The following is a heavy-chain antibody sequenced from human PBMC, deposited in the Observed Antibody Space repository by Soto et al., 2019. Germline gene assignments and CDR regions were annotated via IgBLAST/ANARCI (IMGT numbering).Heavy chain of an antibody. CDR3: ARERPVGDLWIQLKYFDY. V-gene: IGHV1-69*13. CDR2: IIPIFGTA. CDR1: GGTFSSYA. J-gene: IGHJ4*02. D-gene: IGHD5-18*01. Sequence: SVKVSCKASGGTFSSYAISWVRQAPGQGLEWMGGIIPIFGTANYAQKFQGRVTITADESTSTAYMELSSLRSEDTAVYYCARERPVGDLWIQLKYFDYWGQGTLVTVSS.